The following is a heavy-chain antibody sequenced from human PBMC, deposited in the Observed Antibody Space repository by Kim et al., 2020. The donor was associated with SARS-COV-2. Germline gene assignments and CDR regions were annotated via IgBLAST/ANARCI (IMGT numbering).Heavy chain of an antibody. V-gene: IGHV1-18*01. Sequence: ASVKVSCKASGYTFTSYGISWVRQAPGQGLEWMGWISAYNGNTNYAQKLQGRVTMTTDTSTSTAYMELRSLRSDDTAVYYCARPNYDFWSGYLGGAGGIDYYGMDVWGQGTTVTVSS. D-gene: IGHD3-3*01. J-gene: IGHJ6*02. CDR3: ARPNYDFWSGYLGGAGGIDYYGMDV. CDR1: GYTFTSYG. CDR2: ISAYNGNT.